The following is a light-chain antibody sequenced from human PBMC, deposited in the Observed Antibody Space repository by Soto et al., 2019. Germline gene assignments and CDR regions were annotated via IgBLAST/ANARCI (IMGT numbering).Light chain of an antibody. CDR1: QAISNY. V-gene: IGKV1-33*01. Sequence: DIQMTQSPSSLSASVGDRVTITCQASQAISNYLNWYQQKPVKAPKLLIYDASNLETEVPSRFSRSGSGTDFTFTIISLQPEDIASYYCRHYYNLPSNVGQGTRLEI. CDR3: RHYYNLPSN. CDR2: DAS. J-gene: IGKJ5*01.